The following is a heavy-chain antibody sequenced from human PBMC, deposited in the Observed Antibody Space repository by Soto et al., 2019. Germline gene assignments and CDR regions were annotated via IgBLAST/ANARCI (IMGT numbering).Heavy chain of an antibody. V-gene: IGHV4-59*08. CDR3: ARLREGYKRRFDP. CDR2: IYYSGST. J-gene: IGHJ5*02. CDR1: GGSISSYY. Sequence: QVQLQESGPGLVKPSETLSLTCTVSGGSISSYYWSWIRQPPGKGLEWIGYIYYSGSTNYNPSLKSRGTISVDTSKNKFSLKLSSVPAADTAVYYCARLREGYKRRFDPWGQGTLVTVSS. D-gene: IGHD5-12*01.